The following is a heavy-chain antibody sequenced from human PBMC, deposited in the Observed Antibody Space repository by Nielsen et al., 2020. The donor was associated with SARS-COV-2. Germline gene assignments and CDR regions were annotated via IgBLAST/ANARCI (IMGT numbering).Heavy chain of an antibody. J-gene: IGHJ4*02. CDR1: GFTFSSYE. V-gene: IGHV3-48*03. D-gene: IGHD3-10*01. Sequence: GGSLRLSCAASGFTFSSYEMNWVRQAPGKGLEWVSYISSSGSTIYYADSVKGRFTISRDNAKNSLYLQMNNLRAEDTAVYYCTRGIGSGDYWGQGTLVTVSS. CDR3: TRGIGSGDY. CDR2: ISSSGSTI.